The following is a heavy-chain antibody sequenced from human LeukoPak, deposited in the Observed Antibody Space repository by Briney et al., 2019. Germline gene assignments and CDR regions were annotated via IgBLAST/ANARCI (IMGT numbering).Heavy chain of an antibody. J-gene: IGHJ4*02. V-gene: IGHV4-59*12. CDR1: GGSISSYY. D-gene: IGHD6-19*01. CDR2: IYYSGST. CDR3: ARECIAVAGTRYFDY. Sequence: PSETLSLTCTVSGGSISSYYWSWIRQPPGKGLEWIGYIYYSGSTNYNPSLKSRVTISVDTSKNQFSLKLSSVTAADTAVYYCARECIAVAGTRYFDYWGQGTLVTVSS.